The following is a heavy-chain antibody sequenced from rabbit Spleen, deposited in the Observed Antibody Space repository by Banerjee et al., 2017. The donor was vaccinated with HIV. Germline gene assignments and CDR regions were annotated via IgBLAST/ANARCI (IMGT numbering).Heavy chain of an antibody. V-gene: IGHV1S40*01. D-gene: IGHD4-1*01. CDR1: GFDLSSYYY. Sequence: QSLEESGGDLVKPGASLTLTCTASGFDLSSYYYICWVRQAPGKGLEWIACLYISGGSTYYANWAKVRFTISETSSTTVTLQMTSLTAADTATYFCARDVDTIGWNLGWWGPGTLVTVS. J-gene: IGHJ6*01. CDR2: LYISGGST. CDR3: ARDVDTIGWNLGW.